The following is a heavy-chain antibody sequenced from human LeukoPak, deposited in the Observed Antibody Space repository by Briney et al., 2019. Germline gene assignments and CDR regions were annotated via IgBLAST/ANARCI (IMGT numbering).Heavy chain of an antibody. CDR3: ARAGGSPEYFHY. CDR2: IYYSGST. V-gene: IGHV4-59*02. Sequence: SETLSLTCTVSGGSVSSYYWSWIRQPPGKGLEWIGYIYYSGSTDYNPSLNSRVTISLDTSKNQFSLKLSSVTAADTAVYYCARAGGSPEYFHYWGQGTLVTVSS. J-gene: IGHJ1*01. CDR1: GGSVSSYY. D-gene: IGHD1-26*01.